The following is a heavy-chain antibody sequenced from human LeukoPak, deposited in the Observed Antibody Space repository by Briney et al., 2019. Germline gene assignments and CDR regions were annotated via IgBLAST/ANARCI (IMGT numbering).Heavy chain of an antibody. D-gene: IGHD5-18*01. CDR2: ISDSGGST. CDR3: ARVVIRGHGYSYEQTAVGYRYETTVLDY. J-gene: IGHJ4*02. CDR1: GFTFSNYG. V-gene: IGHV3-23*01. Sequence: GGSLRLSCATSGFTFSNYGMSWVRQAPGKGLEWVSGISDSGGSTKYEVSVKGRFTISRDNAKNSLYLQMNSLRAEDTAVYYCARVVIRGHGYSYEQTAVGYRYETTVLDYWGQGTLVTVSS.